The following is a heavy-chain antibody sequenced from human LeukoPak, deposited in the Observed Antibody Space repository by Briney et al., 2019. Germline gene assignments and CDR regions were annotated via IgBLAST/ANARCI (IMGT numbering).Heavy chain of an antibody. CDR1: GYSFTSYW. V-gene: IGHV5-51*01. CDR2: IYPGDSDT. J-gene: IGHJ3*01. Sequence: GESLKSSCKGSGYSFTSYWIGWVRQMPGKGLEWMGIIYPGDSDTRYSPSFQGQVTISADKSISTASLQWSSLQASDTAMYYCARRDYFDSSDSATTFDLWGQGTMVTVSS. CDR3: ARRDYFDSSDSATTFDL. D-gene: IGHD3-22*01.